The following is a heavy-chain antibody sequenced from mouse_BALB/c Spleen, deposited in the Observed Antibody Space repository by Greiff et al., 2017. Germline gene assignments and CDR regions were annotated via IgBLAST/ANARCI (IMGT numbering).Heavy chain of an antibody. Sequence: EVKLMESGPELVKPGASVKIPCKASGYTFTDYNMDWVKQSHGKSLEWIGDINPNNGGTIYNQKFKGKATLTVDKSSSTAYMELRSLTSEDTAVYYCARGDYGPHWFAYWGQGTLVTVSA. D-gene: IGHD1-1*02. CDR3: ARGDYGPHWFAY. V-gene: IGHV1-18*01. CDR2: INPNNGGT. CDR1: GYTFTDYN. J-gene: IGHJ3*01.